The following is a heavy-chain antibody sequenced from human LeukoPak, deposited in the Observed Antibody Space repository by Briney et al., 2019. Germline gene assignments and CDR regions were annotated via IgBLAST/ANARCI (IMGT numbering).Heavy chain of an antibody. V-gene: IGHV3-23*01. D-gene: IGHD6-13*01. CDR2: IYGNGAGI. Sequence: GGSLRLSCAASGFTFSTYAMSWVRQAPGKGLEWVSGIYGNGAGIQYAYSVKGRFTISRDNSKNTLYLQMNSLRAEDTALYYCAKDRLPDGRWSLDYWGQGTLVTVSS. CDR3: AKDRLPDGRWSLDY. CDR1: GFTFSTYA. J-gene: IGHJ4*02.